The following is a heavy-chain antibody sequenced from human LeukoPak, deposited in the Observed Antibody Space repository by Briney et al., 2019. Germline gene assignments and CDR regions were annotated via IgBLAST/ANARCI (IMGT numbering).Heavy chain of an antibody. CDR2: IYYSGST. CDR3: ARCVRGGNIKSNWFDP. CDR1: GGSISSSSYY. J-gene: IGHJ5*02. Sequence: SETLSLTCTVSGGSISSSSYYWGWIRQPPGKGLEWIGSIYYSGSTYYNPSLKSRVTISVDTSKNQFSLKLSSVTAADTAVYYCARCVRGGNIKSNWFDPWGQGTLVTVSS. D-gene: IGHD3-10*02. V-gene: IGHV4-39*07.